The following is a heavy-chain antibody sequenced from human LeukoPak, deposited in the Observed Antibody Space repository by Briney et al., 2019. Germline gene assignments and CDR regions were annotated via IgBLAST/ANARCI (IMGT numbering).Heavy chain of an antibody. Sequence: PGGSLRLSCSASGFTFSSYAMHWVRQAPGEGLEYVSAISSNGGSTYYADSVKGRFTISRDNSQNTRYLQMSSLRAEDTAVYYCGKDSDLVLTGYLFDYWGQGTLVTVSS. CDR1: GFTFSSYA. D-gene: IGHD3-9*01. J-gene: IGHJ4*02. CDR3: GKDSDLVLTGYLFDY. CDR2: ISSNGGST. V-gene: IGHV3-64D*06.